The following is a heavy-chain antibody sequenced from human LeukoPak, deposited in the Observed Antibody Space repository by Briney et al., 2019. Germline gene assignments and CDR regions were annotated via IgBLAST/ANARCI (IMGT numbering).Heavy chain of an antibody. CDR3: ARETVAGTSYFDY. J-gene: IGHJ4*02. D-gene: IGHD6-19*01. Sequence: GGSLRLSCAASGFTVSSNYMSWVRQAPGKGLEWVSLIYSGGSTYYADSVKGRFTISRDNSKNTLYLQMNSLRAEDTAVYYCARETVAGTSYFDYWGQGTPVTVSS. V-gene: IGHV3-66*01. CDR1: GFTVSSNY. CDR2: IYSGGST.